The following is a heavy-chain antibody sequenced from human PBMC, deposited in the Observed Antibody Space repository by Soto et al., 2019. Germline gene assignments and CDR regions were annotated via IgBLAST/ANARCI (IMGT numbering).Heavy chain of an antibody. V-gene: IGHV4-31*03. J-gene: IGHJ2*01. CDR2: IFYSGTA. Sequence: QGQLQESCPGLVKTSQTLSLTCTVSGGFFSRGGYHWHWIRQHPGKGLGWIGYIFYSGTAYYNPYLQSRLSTSAGPPRNQFSLTMTSVTAADTAIYFCARGYGDYGLEGLCGRGTLVTVSS. CDR1: GGFFSRGGYH. D-gene: IGHD4-17*01. CDR3: ARGYGDYGLEGL.